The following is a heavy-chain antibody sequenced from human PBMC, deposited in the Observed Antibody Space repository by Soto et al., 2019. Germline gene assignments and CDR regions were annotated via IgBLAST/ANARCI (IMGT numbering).Heavy chain of an antibody. D-gene: IGHD3-3*01. CDR2: IYYSGST. J-gene: IGHJ5*02. CDR1: GGSISSYY. Sequence: SETLSLTCTVSGGSISSYYWSSIRQPPGKGLEWIGYIYYSGSTNYNPSLKSRVTISVDTSKNQFSLKPSSVTAADTAVYYCARGNDFWRRHLDPWGQGTLVTVSS. CDR3: ARGNDFWRRHLDP. V-gene: IGHV4-59*01.